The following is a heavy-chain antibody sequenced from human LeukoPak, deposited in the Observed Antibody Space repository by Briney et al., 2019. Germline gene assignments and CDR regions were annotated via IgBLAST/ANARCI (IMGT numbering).Heavy chain of an antibody. CDR1: GASFSSSAYY. CDR2: IYYSGST. D-gene: IGHD4-17*01. CDR3: ATSPQYGNY. Sequence: PSETLRLSCTVSGASFSSSAYYWGWIRQPPGKGLEWIGTIYYSGSTQYNPSLKSRFTISVDTSKNQFSLKLSSVTAADTAVYYCATSPQYGNYLGEGRLVTVSS. J-gene: IGHJ4*02. V-gene: IGHV4-39*01.